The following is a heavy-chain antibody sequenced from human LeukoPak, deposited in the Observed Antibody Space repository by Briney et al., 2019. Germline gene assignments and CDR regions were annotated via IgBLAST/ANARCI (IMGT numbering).Heavy chain of an antibody. CDR2: IFSDGSKK. CDR3: ARDNNYRGSGSHLYYFDN. CDR1: GLTFNTYT. J-gene: IGHJ4*02. Sequence: GSLRLSCAASGLTFNTYTMHWVRQAPGKGLEWVAFIFSDGSKKYYADSVKGRFTISRDNTKNTLYLEMNSLRAEDTAVYFCARDNNYRGSGSHLYYFDNWGQGTLVTVSS. D-gene: IGHD3-10*01. V-gene: IGHV3-30-3*01.